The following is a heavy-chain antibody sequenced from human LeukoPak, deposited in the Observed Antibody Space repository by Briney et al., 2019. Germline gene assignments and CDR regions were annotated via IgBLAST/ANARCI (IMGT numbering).Heavy chain of an antibody. CDR2: IEWDDEK. J-gene: IGHJ6*01. CDR1: GFSLTPSGMR. V-gene: IGHV2-70*04. CDR3: ARIARHLAANC. Sequence: GPTLVNPRQTLTLPFPFSGFSLTPSGMRVTWIRQPPEKALEWLPHIEWDDEKLYSPSLKTRLSISTDTSKKQVVLRTTSIDPAGTAMYYCARIARHLAANCWG. D-gene: IGHD6-25*01.